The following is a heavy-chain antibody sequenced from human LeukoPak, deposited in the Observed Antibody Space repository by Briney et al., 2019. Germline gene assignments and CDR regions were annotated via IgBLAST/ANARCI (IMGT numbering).Heavy chain of an antibody. CDR3: AGGSDWNDGGWFDP. J-gene: IGHJ5*02. CDR1: GYTFTGYY. Sequence: ASVKVSCKASGYTFTGYYLHWVRQAPGQGLQWMGWINPNSGGTKYAQKFQGRVTMTRDTSISTAYMDLSRLRSDDTAVYYCAGGSDWNDGGWFDPWGQGTLVTVSS. CDR2: INPNSGGT. V-gene: IGHV1-2*02. D-gene: IGHD1-1*01.